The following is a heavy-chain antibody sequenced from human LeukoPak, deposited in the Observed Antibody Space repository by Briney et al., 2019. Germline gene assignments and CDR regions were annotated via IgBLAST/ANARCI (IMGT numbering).Heavy chain of an antibody. J-gene: IGHJ4*02. CDR2: ISYDGSNK. CDR3: ARGEYSSSFLFDY. V-gene: IGHV3-30-3*01. CDR1: GFTFSSYA. D-gene: IGHD6-6*01. Sequence: GGSLRLSCAASGFTFSSYAMHWVRQAPGKGLEWVAVISYDGSNKYYADSVKGRFTISRDNSKNTLYLQMNSLRAEDTAVYYCARGEYSSSFLFDYWGQGTLVTVSS.